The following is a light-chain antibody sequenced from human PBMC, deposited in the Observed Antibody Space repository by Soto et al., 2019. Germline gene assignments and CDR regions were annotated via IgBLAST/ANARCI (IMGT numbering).Light chain of an antibody. V-gene: IGKV3-20*01. CDR2: GAS. J-gene: IGKJ3*01. CDR1: QSVSSNY. Sequence: EIVLTQSPGTLALSPGERATLSCRASQSVSSNYLPWYQQKRGQAPRLLIHGASSRATGIPDRFSGSGSGTDFTLTISRLEPEDFAVYYCQQYGSSPFTFGPGTNVGIK. CDR3: QQYGSSPFT.